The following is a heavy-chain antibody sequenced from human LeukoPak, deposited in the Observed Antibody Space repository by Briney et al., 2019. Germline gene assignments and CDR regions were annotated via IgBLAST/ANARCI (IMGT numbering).Heavy chain of an antibody. D-gene: IGHD3-10*01. CDR1: GFTFSSYA. V-gene: IGHV3-23*01. J-gene: IGHJ6*02. Sequence: GGSLRLSCAASGFTFSSYAMTWVRQAPGKGPEWVSAISSSGGGTYYADSVKGRFSISRDNSKNTLDLQMDSLRVEDTAVYYCAKTLTISPYYYYGMDVWGQGITVTVSS. CDR2: ISSSGGGT. CDR3: AKTLTISPYYYYGMDV.